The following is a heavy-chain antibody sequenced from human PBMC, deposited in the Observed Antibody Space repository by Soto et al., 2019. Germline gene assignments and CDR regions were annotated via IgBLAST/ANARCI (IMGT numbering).Heavy chain of an antibody. CDR1: GFTFSGSA. J-gene: IGHJ3*02. D-gene: IGHD4-17*01. Sequence: GGSLRLSGAASGFTFSGSAMHWVRQASGKGLEWVGRIRSKANSYATAYAASVKGRFTISRDDSKNTAYLQMNSLKTEDTAVYYCTSPSPRLDAFDIWGQGTMVTVSS. CDR3: TSPSPRLDAFDI. V-gene: IGHV3-73*01. CDR2: IRSKANSYAT.